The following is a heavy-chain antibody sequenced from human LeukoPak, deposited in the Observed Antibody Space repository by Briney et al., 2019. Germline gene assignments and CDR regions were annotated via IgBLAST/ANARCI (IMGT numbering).Heavy chain of an antibody. V-gene: IGHV1-69*01. Sequence: ASVKVSRKASGGTFSSYAISWVRQAPGQGLEWMGGIIPIFGTANYAQKFQGRVTITADESTSTAYMELSSLRSEDTAVYYCARSERDDGNDAFDIWGQGTMVTVSS. D-gene: IGHD1-26*01. CDR1: GGTFSSYA. CDR3: ARSERDDGNDAFDI. CDR2: IIPIFGTA. J-gene: IGHJ3*02.